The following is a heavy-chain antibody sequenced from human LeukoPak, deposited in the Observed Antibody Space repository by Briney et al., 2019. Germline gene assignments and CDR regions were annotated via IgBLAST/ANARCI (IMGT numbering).Heavy chain of an antibody. CDR1: GYSIRSGYY. CDR3: ATTLTHYNFMARDAFDI. Sequence: SPSETLSLTCTVSGYSIRSGYYWAWIRQPPGKGLEWIASIYHSGSAFYNPSLKSRVTISVDTPKNHFSLKLGSVTAADTAVYYCATTLTHYNFMARDAFDICGQGTMVTVSS. D-gene: IGHD3-3*01. J-gene: IGHJ3*02. V-gene: IGHV4-38-2*02. CDR2: IYHSGSA.